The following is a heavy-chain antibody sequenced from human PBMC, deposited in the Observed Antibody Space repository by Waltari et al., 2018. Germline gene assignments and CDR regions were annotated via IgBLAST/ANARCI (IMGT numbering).Heavy chain of an antibody. J-gene: IGHJ4*02. V-gene: IGHV1-18*01. CDR2: ISAYNGNT. CDR3: ARGRVGATYYFDY. D-gene: IGHD1-26*01. Sequence: APGKGLEWMGWISAYNGNTNYAQKLQGRVTMTTDTSTSTAYMELRSLRSDDTAVYYCARGRVGATYYFDYWSQGTLVTVSS.